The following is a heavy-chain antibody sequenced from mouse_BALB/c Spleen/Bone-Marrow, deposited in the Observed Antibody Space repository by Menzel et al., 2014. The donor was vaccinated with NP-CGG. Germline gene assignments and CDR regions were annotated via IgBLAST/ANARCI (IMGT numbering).Heavy chain of an antibody. CDR3: ARGGYGNVYYAMDY. J-gene: IGHJ4*01. CDR2: INPYNDGT. V-gene: IGHV1-14*01. D-gene: IGHD2-10*02. CDR1: GYTFTSYV. Sequence: EVKLMESGPELVKPGASVKMSCKASGYTFTSYVMHWVKQKPGQGLEWIGYINPYNDGTKYNEKFKGKATLTSDKSSSTAYVELSSLTSEDSAVYYCARGGYGNVYYAMDYWGQGTSVTVSS.